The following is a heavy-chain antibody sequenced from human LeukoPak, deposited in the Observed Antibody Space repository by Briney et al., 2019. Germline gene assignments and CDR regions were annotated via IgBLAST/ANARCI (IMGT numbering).Heavy chain of an antibody. CDR2: IASDESNT. V-gene: IGHV3-30*03. Sequence: PGGSLRLSCAASGFTFSSYGMHWVRQAPGKGLEWVALIASDESNTYYEDSVEGRFTISRDNSENALFLQMDYLTTEDTAVYYRARGVLAKYSVAFDIWGQGTTVIVS. CDR1: GFTFSSYG. J-gene: IGHJ3*02. CDR3: ARGVLAKYSVAFDI. D-gene: IGHD2-21*01.